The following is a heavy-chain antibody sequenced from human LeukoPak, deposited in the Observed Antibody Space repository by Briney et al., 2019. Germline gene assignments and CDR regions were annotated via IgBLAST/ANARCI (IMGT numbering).Heavy chain of an antibody. V-gene: IGHV4-59*01. Sequence: SETLSLTCTVSGVSISIYYWSWIRQPPGKGLEWIGYIYYSGSTNYNPSLKSRVTISVDTSKNQFSLKLSSVTAADTAVYYCARWGAHFDYWGQGTLVTVSS. CDR1: GVSISIYY. CDR2: IYYSGST. CDR3: ARWGAHFDY. J-gene: IGHJ4*02. D-gene: IGHD1-26*01.